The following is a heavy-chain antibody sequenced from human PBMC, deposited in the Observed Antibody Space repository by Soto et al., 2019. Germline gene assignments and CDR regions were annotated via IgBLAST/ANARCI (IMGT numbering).Heavy chain of an antibody. CDR2: IHPSDSDT. J-gene: IGHJ3*02. V-gene: IGHV5-51*01. CDR1: GYSFTSQW. Sequence: GESLKISCKGSGYSFTSQWIGWVRQMPGKGPELMGIIHPSDSDTRYSPSFEGQVTISVDKSISTAYLQWSSLEASDTAMYYCARRKVTTYAFDIWGQGTMVTVSS. CDR3: ARRKVTTYAFDI. D-gene: IGHD4-17*01.